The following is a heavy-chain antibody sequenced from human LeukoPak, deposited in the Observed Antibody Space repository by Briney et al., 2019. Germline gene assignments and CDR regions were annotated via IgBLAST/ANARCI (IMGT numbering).Heavy chain of an antibody. CDR3: ATDYGDYGFDY. CDR1: GFSFSSNG. CDR2: INTDGSGT. J-gene: IGHJ4*02. V-gene: IGHV3-74*01. D-gene: IGHD4-17*01. Sequence: GGSLRLSCAASGFSFSSNGMHWVRQAPGKGLVWVSRINTDGSGTSYADSVKGRFTISRDNAKNTLYLQMNSLRAEDTAVYYCATDYGDYGFDYWGQGTLVTVSS.